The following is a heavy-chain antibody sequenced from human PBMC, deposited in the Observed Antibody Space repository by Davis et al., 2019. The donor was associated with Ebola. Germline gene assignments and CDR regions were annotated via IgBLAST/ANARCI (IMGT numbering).Heavy chain of an antibody. V-gene: IGHV1-18*01. CDR2: ISAYNGNT. CDR1: GGTFSSYA. CDR3: AREQGTVTTSWFDP. D-gene: IGHD4-17*01. J-gene: IGHJ5*02. Sequence: ASVKVSCKASGGTFSSYAISWVRQAPGQGLEWMGWISAYNGNTNYAQKLQGRVTMTTDTSTSTAYMELRSLRSDDTAVYYCAREQGTVTTSWFDPWGQGTLVTVSS.